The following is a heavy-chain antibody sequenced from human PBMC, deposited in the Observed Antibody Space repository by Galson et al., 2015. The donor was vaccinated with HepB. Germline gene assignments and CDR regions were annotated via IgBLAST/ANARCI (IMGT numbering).Heavy chain of an antibody. Sequence: CAISGDSVSSNSAAWNWIRQSPSRGLEWLGRTYYRSKWYNDYAVSVKSRITINPDTSKNQFSLKLSSVTAADTAVYYCARRGSMVRGVIGGMDVWGQGTTVTVSS. J-gene: IGHJ6*02. CDR1: GDSVSSNSAA. D-gene: IGHD3-10*01. CDR3: ARRGSMVRGVIGGMDV. V-gene: IGHV6-1*01. CDR2: TYYRSKWYN.